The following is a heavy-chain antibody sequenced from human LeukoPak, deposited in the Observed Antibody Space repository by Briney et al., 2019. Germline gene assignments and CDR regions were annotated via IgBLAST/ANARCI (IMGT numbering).Heavy chain of an antibody. D-gene: IGHD1-26*01. J-gene: IGHJ3*02. CDR3: ARDVPSGSYYGAFDI. Sequence: SETLSLTCTVSGGSISSGGYYWSWIRQPPGKGLEWIGYIYHSGSTYYNPSLKSRVTISVDRSKNQFSLKLSSVTAADTAVYYCARDVPSGSYYGAFDIWGQGTMVTVSS. V-gene: IGHV4-30-2*01. CDR1: GGSISSGGYY. CDR2: IYHSGST.